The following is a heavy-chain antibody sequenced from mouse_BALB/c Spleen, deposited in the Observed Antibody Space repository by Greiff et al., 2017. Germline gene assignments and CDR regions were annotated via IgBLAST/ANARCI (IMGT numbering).Heavy chain of an antibody. J-gene: IGHJ4*01. CDR3: ARDGYYNYYAMDY. V-gene: IGHV1-54*01. CDR1: GYAFTNYL. Sequence: VKLMESGAELVRPGTSVKVSCKASGYAFTNYLIEWVKQRPGQGLEWIGVINPGSGGTNYNEKFKGKATLTADKSSSTAYMQLSSLTSDDSAVYFCARDGYYNYYAMDYWGQGTSVTVSS. CDR2: INPGSGGT. D-gene: IGHD2-3*01.